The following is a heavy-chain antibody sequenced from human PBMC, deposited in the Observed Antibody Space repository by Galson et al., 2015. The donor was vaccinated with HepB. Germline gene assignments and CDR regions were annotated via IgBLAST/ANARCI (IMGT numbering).Heavy chain of an antibody. V-gene: IGHV3-23*01. CDR1: GFTFSSYA. CDR2: ISGSGGST. CDR3: AITQWLVH. D-gene: IGHD6-19*01. Sequence: SLRLSCAASGFTFSSYAMSWVRQAPGKGLEWVSAISGSGGSTSCADSVEGRFTISRDNSKNTLYLQMNSLRAEDTAVYYCAITQWLVHWGQGTLVTVSS. J-gene: IGHJ4*02.